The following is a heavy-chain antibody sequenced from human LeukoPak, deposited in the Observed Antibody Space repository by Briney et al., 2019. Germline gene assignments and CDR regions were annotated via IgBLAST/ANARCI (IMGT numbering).Heavy chain of an antibody. J-gene: IGHJ3*02. V-gene: IGHV3-21*01. CDR3: ARAGYYYDSSGDAFDI. CDR2: ISSSSSYI. CDR1: GFTFSSYS. Sequence: PGGSLRLSCAASGFTFSSYSMNWVRQAPGKGLESVSSISSSSSYIYYADSVKGRFTISRDNAKNSLYLQMNSLRAEDTAVYYCARAGYYYDSSGDAFDIWGQGTMVTVSS. D-gene: IGHD3-22*01.